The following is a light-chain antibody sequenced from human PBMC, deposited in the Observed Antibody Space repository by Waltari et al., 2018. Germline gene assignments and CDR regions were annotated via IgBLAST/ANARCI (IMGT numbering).Light chain of an antibody. Sequence: QSVLTQPPSASGTPGQSVTSSCSGSSSNIGRHYIYSYQQHPGPAPKPLIYRNKQRPSGVPARFSGSKSGTSASLAISGLRSEYEADYYCAAWDDSLSGFWVFGGGTKLTVL. V-gene: IGLV1-47*01. J-gene: IGLJ3*02. CDR3: AAWDDSLSGFWV. CDR2: RNK. CDR1: SSNIGRHY.